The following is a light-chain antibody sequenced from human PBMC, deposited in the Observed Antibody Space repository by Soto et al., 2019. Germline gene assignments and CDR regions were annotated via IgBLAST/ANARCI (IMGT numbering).Light chain of an antibody. Sequence: EIVLTQSPATLSLSPGERATLSCRASQSVSSYLAWYQQKPGQAPRLLIYDASNRATGIPARFSVSGSGTDVTLTISSLEPEDFAVYYCQQRSNWAITFGQGTRLEIK. CDR1: QSVSSY. CDR2: DAS. V-gene: IGKV3-11*01. J-gene: IGKJ5*01. CDR3: QQRSNWAIT.